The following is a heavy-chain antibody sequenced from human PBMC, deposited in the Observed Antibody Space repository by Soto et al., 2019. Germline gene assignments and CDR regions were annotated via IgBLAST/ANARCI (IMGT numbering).Heavy chain of an antibody. CDR3: AKGRGNYLFYFDY. CDR1: GFTFSSYA. V-gene: IGHV3-23*01. D-gene: IGHD1-7*01. Sequence: GGSLRLSCAASGFTFSSYAMSWVRQAPGKGLEWVPAISGSGGSTYYADSVKGRFTISRDNSKNTLYLQMNSLRAEDTAVYYCAKGRGNYLFYFDYWGQGTLVTVSS. J-gene: IGHJ4*02. CDR2: ISGSGGST.